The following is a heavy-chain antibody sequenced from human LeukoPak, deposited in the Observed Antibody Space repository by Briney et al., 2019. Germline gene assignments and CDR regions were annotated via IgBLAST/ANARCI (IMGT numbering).Heavy chain of an antibody. D-gene: IGHD2-15*01. V-gene: IGHV3-48*01. CDR2: IDTTSATI. J-gene: IGHJ3*02. CDR3: AKDRSPYCSGGSCLAFDI. CDR1: GFTFTSYS. Sequence: GGSLRLSCAASGFTFTSYSMNWVRQAPGKGLEWISYIDTTSATIYYADSVKGRFTISRDNAKNSLYLQMNSLRAEDTAVYYCAKDRSPYCSGGSCLAFDIWGQGTMVTVSS.